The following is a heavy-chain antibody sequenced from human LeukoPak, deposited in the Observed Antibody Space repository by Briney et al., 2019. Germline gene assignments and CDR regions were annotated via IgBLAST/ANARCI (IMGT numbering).Heavy chain of an antibody. CDR2: IYYSGST. V-gene: IGHV4-59*01. J-gene: IGHJ4*02. D-gene: IGHD2-21*02. Sequence: SETLSLTCTVSGGSIGSYYWSWIRQPPGKGLEWIGYIYYSGSTNYNPSLKSRVTISVDTSKNQFSLKLSSVTAADTAVYYCARLWNCGGDCSGQFDYWGQGTLVTVSS. CDR1: GGSIGSYY. CDR3: ARLWNCGGDCSGQFDY.